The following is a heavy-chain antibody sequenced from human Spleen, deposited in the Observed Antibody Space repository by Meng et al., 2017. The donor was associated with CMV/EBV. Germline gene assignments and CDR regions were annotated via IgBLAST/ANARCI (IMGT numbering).Heavy chain of an antibody. CDR1: GGSVNSPNYS. CDR2: ISYSGST. Sequence: SGGSVNSPNYSWSWIRQSPGKGLEWIGYISYSGSTTYNPSLNSRVTIAMDKSKNQFSLNLFSLTPADSALYYCARQWAGSSFDYWGQGALVTVSS. V-gene: IGHV4-61*01. D-gene: IGHD1-26*01. CDR3: ARQWAGSSFDY. J-gene: IGHJ4*02.